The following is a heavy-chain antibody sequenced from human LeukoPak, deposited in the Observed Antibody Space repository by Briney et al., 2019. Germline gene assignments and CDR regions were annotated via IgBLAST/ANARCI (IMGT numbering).Heavy chain of an antibody. Sequence: SETLSLTCNLSGRSISNNFWNWIRQPPGKGLEWFASIYLGGITNYNPSLKSRVTISVATSKNLFSLKLSSVTAADTAIYSCARRAQECGGDCYAFDSWGQGTLVTASS. CDR3: ARRAQECGGDCYAFDS. V-gene: IGHV4-59*08. CDR2: IYLGGIT. CDR1: GRSISNNF. D-gene: IGHD2-21*02. J-gene: IGHJ4*02.